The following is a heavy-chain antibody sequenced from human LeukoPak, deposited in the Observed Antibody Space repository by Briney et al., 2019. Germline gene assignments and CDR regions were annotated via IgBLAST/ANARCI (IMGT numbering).Heavy chain of an antibody. D-gene: IGHD3-22*01. J-gene: IGHJ3*02. Sequence: PSDTLSLTSAVSGYSISSSNWWGWIRQPPGKGLEWIGYIYYSGSTYYNPSLKSRVTMSVDTSKNQFSLKLSSVTAVDTAVYYCARTYYYDSSGYYFPGAFDIWGQGTMVTVSS. CDR1: GYSISSSNW. CDR2: IYYSGST. CDR3: ARTYYYDSSGYYFPGAFDI. V-gene: IGHV4-28*01.